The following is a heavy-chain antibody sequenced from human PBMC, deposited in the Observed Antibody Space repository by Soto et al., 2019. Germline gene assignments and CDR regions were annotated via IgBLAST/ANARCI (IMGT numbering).Heavy chain of an antibody. J-gene: IGHJ4*02. CDR2: IYFLGTT. V-gene: IGHV4-59*01. Sequence: SETLSLTCTVSGGSISSYYWSWIRQPTGKGLEWIGYIYFLGTTNYNPSLKSRVTMSADTSKNQFSLKLNSVTAADTAVYYCARMNYYDTSGYPFDYWGQGMMVTVS. D-gene: IGHD3-22*01. CDR3: ARMNYYDTSGYPFDY. CDR1: GGSISSYY.